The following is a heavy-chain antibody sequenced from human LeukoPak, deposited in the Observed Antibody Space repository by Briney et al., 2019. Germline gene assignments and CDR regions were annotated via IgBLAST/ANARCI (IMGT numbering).Heavy chain of an antibody. CDR3: VRGAHDFDH. J-gene: IGHJ4*02. V-gene: IGHV3-48*03. Sequence: GGSLRLSCAAWGFSFSGCEMNWVRQAPGKGLVCVSYISTGTTLYYAYSVKGRSTTSRDNAKKSLYLKMNSLRAEDTAVYYCVRGAHDFDHWGQGVLVTVSS. CDR2: ISTGTTL. CDR1: GFSFSGCE.